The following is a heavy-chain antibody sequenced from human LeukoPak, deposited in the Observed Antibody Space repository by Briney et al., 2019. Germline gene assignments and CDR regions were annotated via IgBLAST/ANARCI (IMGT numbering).Heavy chain of an antibody. CDR2: ISGSGGST. CDR1: GFTFSSYA. D-gene: IGHD2-8*01. CDR3: AKIYCTNGVCPQYFDY. Sequence: GGSLRLSCAASGFTFSSYAMSWVRRAPGKGLEWVSAISGSGGSTYYADSVKGRFTISRDNSKNTLYLQMNSLRAEDTAVYYCAKIYCTNGVCPQYFDYWGQGTLVTVSS. J-gene: IGHJ4*02. V-gene: IGHV3-23*01.